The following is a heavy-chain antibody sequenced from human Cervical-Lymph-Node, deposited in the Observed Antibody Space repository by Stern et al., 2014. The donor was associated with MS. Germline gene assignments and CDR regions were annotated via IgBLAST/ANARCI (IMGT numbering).Heavy chain of an antibody. CDR3: AGYGAPRVGEEGYFDY. V-gene: IGHV4-59*01. CDR1: GGSISSYY. J-gene: IGHJ4*02. CDR2: IYYSGST. D-gene: IGHD3-16*01. Sequence: QVQLQESGPGLVKPSETLSLTCTVSGGSISSYYWSWIRQPPGKGLEWIGYIYYSGSTNYNPSLKSRVTISVDTSKNQFSLKLSSVTAADTAVYYCAGYGAPRVGEEGYFDYWGQGTLVTVSS.